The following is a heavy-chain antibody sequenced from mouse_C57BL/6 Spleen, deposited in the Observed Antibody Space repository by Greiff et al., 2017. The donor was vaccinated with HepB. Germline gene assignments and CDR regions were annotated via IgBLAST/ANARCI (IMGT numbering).Heavy chain of an antibody. J-gene: IGHJ1*03. V-gene: IGHV1-82*01. CDR1: GYAFSSSW. CDR2: IYPGDGDT. CDR3: ARGLWFFDV. Sequence: QVQLQQSGPELVKPGASVKISCKASGYAFSSSWMNWVKQRPGKGLEWIGRIYPGDGDTNYNGKFKGKATLTADKSSSTADMQLSSLTSEDSAVYFCARGLWFFDVWGTGTTVTVSS.